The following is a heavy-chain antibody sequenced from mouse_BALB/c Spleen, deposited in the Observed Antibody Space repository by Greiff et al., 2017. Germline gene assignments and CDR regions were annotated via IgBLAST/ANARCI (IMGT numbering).Heavy chain of an antibody. CDR3: ARDDDYDGQAWFAY. Sequence: QVQLKESGPGLVAPSQSLSITCTVSGFSLTSYGVHWVRQPPGKGLEWLGVIWAGGSTNYNSALMSRLSISKYNSNSQVFLKMNSLQTDDTAMYYCARDDDYDGQAWFAYWGQGTLVTVSA. J-gene: IGHJ3*01. V-gene: IGHV2-9*02. D-gene: IGHD2-4*01. CDR1: GFSLTSYG. CDR2: IWAGGST.